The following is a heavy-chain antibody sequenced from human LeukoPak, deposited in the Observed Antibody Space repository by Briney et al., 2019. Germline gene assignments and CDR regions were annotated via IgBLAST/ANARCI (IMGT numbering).Heavy chain of an antibody. Sequence: ASVRVSCKASGYTFTGYYMHWVRQAPGQGGEWMGGIYPNSGGTNYAQKFQGRVTMTRDTSISTAYMELSRLRSDDTAVYYCARDLFSGSYHPFDYWGQGTLVTVSS. J-gene: IGHJ4*02. CDR1: GYTFTGYY. CDR3: ARDLFSGSYHPFDY. CDR2: IYPNSGGT. V-gene: IGHV1-2*02. D-gene: IGHD1-26*01.